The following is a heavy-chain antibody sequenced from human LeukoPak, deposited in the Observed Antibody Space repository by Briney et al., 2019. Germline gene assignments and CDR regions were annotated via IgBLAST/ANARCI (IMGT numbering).Heavy chain of an antibody. CDR3: ARDDANAHDY. CDR1: GGSISSGGYY. D-gene: IGHD4/OR15-4a*01. J-gene: IGHJ4*02. CDR2: IHDSGTT. V-gene: IGHV4-31*03. Sequence: PSQTLSLTCTVSGGSISSGGYYWSWIRQHPGKGLEWIGHIHDSGTTYHNPSLKSRVTISVDTSKNQFSLKLSSVTAADTAVYYCARDDANAHDYWGQGTLVTVSS.